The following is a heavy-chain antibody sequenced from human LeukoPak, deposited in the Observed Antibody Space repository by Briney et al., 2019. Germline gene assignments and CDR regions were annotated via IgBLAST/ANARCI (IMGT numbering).Heavy chain of an antibody. CDR2: ISSSSSYI. Sequence: GGSLRLSCAASGFTFSSYSMNWVRQAPGKGLEWVSSISSSSSYIYYADSVKGRFTISRDNAKNSLYLQMNSLRAEDTAVYYCARGGPQWLSHQYYFDYWGQGTLVTVPS. J-gene: IGHJ4*02. CDR3: ARGGPQWLSHQYYFDY. D-gene: IGHD6-19*01. CDR1: GFTFSSYS. V-gene: IGHV3-21*01.